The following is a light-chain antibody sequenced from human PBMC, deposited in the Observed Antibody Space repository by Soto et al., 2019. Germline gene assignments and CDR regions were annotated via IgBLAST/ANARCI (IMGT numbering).Light chain of an antibody. CDR2: DVT. CDR3: CSYTTSNTRQIV. CDR1: SSDVGGYNY. J-gene: IGLJ1*01. Sequence: QSVLTQPASVSGSPGQSITISCTGTSSDVGGYNYVSWYQQQPGKAPKFMIYDVTNRPSGVSILFSGSKSGNTASLTISGLQAEDEADYYCCSYTTSNTRQIVFGTGTKVNVL. V-gene: IGLV2-14*03.